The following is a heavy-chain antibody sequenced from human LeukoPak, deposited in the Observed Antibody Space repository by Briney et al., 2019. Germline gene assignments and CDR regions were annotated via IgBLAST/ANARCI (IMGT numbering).Heavy chain of an antibody. CDR1: GYTLTELS. J-gene: IGHJ4*02. CDR2: FDPEDGET. Sequence: ASVKVSCKVSGYTLTELSMHWVRQAPGKGLEWMGGFDPEDGETIYAQKFQGRVTMTEDTSTDTAYMELSSLRSEDTAVYYCVTNRLGYCSSTSCYSYWGQGTLVTVSS. D-gene: IGHD2-2*02. V-gene: IGHV1-24*01. CDR3: VTNRLGYCSSTSCYSY.